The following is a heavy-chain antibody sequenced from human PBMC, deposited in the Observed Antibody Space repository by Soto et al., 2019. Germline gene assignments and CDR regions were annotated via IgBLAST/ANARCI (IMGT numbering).Heavy chain of an antibody. CDR2: ISAFNGNT. D-gene: IGHD6-13*01. Sequence: QDQLLQSGAEVKKPGASVTVSCKASGYSFTNYGITWVRQAPGQGLEWMGWISAFNGNTHYAQKLQGRVTMTTDASTSTAYMQLRSLRSDDTAVYYCARDRGVAPPVAGNTHYYDYTDVWGKGTTVTVSS. V-gene: IGHV1-18*01. CDR3: ARDRGVAPPVAGNTHYYDYTDV. CDR1: GYSFTNYG. J-gene: IGHJ6*03.